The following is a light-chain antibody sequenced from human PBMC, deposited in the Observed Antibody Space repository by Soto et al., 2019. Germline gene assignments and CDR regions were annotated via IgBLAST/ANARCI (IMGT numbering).Light chain of an antibody. CDR1: SSNIGSNY. Sequence: QSVLTQPPSASGTPGQRVTISCSGSSSNIGSNYVYWYQQLPGTAPKLLIYRNNQRPSGVPDRFSGSKSGTSASLAISGLRSEDEADYYCAAWDDSLSGRDVVFGGGTKLTDL. V-gene: IGLV1-47*01. J-gene: IGLJ2*01. CDR2: RNN. CDR3: AAWDDSLSGRDVV.